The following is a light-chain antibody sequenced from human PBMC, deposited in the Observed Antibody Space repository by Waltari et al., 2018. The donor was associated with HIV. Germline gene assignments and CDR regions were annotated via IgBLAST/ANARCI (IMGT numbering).Light chain of an antibody. CDR2: RKD. J-gene: IGLJ3*02. Sequence: QPKMTQAPSASKTPGPRITMSCYGSKSNIGNNFIYWYQQIPGAAPRLVMARKDRRPAGVPDRFSGTKSGTSAFLAITDLRLDDEATYVCASWDDNLRHWVFGGGTKLTVL. CDR3: ASWDDNLRHWV. V-gene: IGLV1-47*01. CDR1: KSNIGNNF.